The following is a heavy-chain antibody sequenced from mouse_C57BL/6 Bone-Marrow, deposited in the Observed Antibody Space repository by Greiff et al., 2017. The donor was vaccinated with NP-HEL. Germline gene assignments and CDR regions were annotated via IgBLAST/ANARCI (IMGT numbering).Heavy chain of an antibody. CDR1: GYTFTSYW. Sequence: QVQLQQPGAELVKPGASVKMSCKASGYTFTSYWITWVKQRPGQGLEWIGDIYPGSGSTNYNEKFKSKATLTVDTSSSTAYMQLSSLTSEDSAVYYCARPYGNYDWLAYWGQGTLVTVSA. J-gene: IGHJ3*01. CDR2: IYPGSGST. CDR3: ARPYGNYDWLAY. V-gene: IGHV1-55*01. D-gene: IGHD2-1*01.